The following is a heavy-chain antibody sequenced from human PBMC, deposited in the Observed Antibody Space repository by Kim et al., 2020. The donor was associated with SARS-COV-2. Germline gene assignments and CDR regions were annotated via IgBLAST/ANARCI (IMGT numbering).Heavy chain of an antibody. J-gene: IGHJ6*02. V-gene: IGHV1-2*05. Sequence: GGTNYAQKFQGRVTMTRDTSISTAYMELGRLRSDDTVVYYCAREDRGMDVWGQGTTVTVSS. CDR3: AREDRGMDV. CDR2: GGT.